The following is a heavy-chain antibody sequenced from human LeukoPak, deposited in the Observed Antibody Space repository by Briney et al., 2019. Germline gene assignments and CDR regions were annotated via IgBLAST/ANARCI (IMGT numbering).Heavy chain of an antibody. J-gene: IGHJ6*03. CDR3: ARMGVPAATAVDDYYYYYMDV. CDR2: INPNSGGT. CDR1: GYTFTGYY. Sequence: ASVKVSCKASGYTFTGYYMHWIRQAPGHGLEWMAWINPNSGGTNSAQKFQGRVTMTRDTSISTAYMELSRLRSDDTAVYYCARMGVPAATAVDDYYYYYMDVWGKGTTVTVSS. D-gene: IGHD2-2*01. V-gene: IGHV1-2*02.